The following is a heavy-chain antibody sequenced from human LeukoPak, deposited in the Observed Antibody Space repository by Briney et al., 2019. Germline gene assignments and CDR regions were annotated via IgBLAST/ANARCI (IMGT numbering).Heavy chain of an antibody. CDR3: AKNTSYSPRYPYHFDN. J-gene: IGHJ4*02. V-gene: IGHV3-23*01. D-gene: IGHD3-16*01. CDR2: ITHTHTPT. CDR1: RFSINTYA. Sequence: GGSLRLSCAASRFSINTYALAWDRQAPGKGLEWVSLITHTHTPTYYADSVKGRFTISRDNSKNTLYLQMNSLRAEDSAVYYFAKNTSYSPRYPYHFDNWGQGTLVTVSS.